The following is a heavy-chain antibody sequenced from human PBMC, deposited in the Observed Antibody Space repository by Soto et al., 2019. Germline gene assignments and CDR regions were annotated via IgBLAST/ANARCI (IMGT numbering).Heavy chain of an antibody. Sequence: QVQLQESGPGLVKPSGTLSLTCAVSGVSISIPNWWAWVRQAPGKGLEWIGEIDHSGTTNYNPSLNSRVTISLDRSKNQFSLRFTSVAAADTAVYFCARGEFYAFDIWGQGTMVTVSS. CDR3: ARGEFYAFDI. V-gene: IGHV4-4*02. J-gene: IGHJ3*02. CDR1: GVSISIPNW. CDR2: IDHSGTT. D-gene: IGHD3-10*01.